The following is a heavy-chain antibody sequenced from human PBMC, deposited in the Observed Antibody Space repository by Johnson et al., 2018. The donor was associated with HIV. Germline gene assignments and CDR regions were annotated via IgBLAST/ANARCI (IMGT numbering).Heavy chain of an antibody. D-gene: IGHD3-16*01. CDR3: AKRAATGDDAFDI. J-gene: IGHJ3*02. CDR1: GFTFSSYA. CDR2: ISGSGGST. V-gene: IGHV3-23*04. Sequence: VQLVESGGGLVQPGGSLRLSCAASGFTFSSYAMSWVRQAPGKGLEWVSAISGSGGSTYYADSVKGRFTISRDDSKNTVHLQISSLRPEDTAVYYCAKRAATGDDAFDIWGQGTMVTVSS.